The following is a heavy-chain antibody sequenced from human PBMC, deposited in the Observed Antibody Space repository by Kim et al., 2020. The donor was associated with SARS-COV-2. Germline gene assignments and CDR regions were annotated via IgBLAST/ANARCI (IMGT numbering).Heavy chain of an antibody. V-gene: IGHV1-46*01. J-gene: IGHJ6*04. CDR2: IDATGGHT. CDR1: GYIFTTYY. CDR3: ARNLGYGEVYSCPGLDV. D-gene: IGHD5-12*01. Sequence: ASVKVSCKASGYIFTTYYIHWVRQAPGQGLEWMGKIDATGGHTYYAQKFQGRVTMTRDTSTNTAYMELSSLKSDDTGVYYCARNLGYGEVYSCPGLDVWGEGTTVTVSS.